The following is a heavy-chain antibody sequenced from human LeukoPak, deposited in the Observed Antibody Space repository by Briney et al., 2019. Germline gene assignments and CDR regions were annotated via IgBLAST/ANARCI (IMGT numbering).Heavy chain of an antibody. V-gene: IGHV3-30*18. CDR2: ISYDGSNK. CDR1: GFTFSSYG. CDR3: AKDTQYDITGVDY. Sequence: GGSLRLSCAASGFTFSSYGMHWVRQAPGKGLEWVAVISYDGSNKYYADSVKGRYIISRDNSKNTLYLQMNSLRAEDTAVYYCAKDTQYDITGVDYWGQGTLVTVSS. J-gene: IGHJ4*02. D-gene: IGHD1-20*01.